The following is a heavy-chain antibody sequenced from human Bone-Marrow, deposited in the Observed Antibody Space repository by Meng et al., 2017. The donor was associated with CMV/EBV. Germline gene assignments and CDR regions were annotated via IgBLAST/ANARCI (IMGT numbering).Heavy chain of an antibody. CDR1: GFTFSSYG. J-gene: IGHJ4*02. CDR2: IRYDGSNK. CDR3: ASRAHYYGSGSYKDY. V-gene: IGHV3-30*02. D-gene: IGHD3-10*01. Sequence: GESLKISCAASGFTFSSYGMHWVRQAPGKGLEWVAFIRYDGSNKYYADSVKGRFTISRDNSKNTLYLQMNSLRAEDTAVYYCASRAHYYGSGSYKDYWGQGTLVTVSS.